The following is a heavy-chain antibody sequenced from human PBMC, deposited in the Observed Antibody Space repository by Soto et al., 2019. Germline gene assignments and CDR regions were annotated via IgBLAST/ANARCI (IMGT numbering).Heavy chain of an antibody. V-gene: IGHV1-18*01. CDR2: INPSDGNR. Sequence: ASLKVTCKASGYSISFYGINWVRQAKGQGLEWMGWINPSDGNRNFAQKFEDRVTMTTATSTNTVFLELRSLKSDDTAIYYCARDRLRGYDSSGFYSWGQGTMVTVSS. D-gene: IGHD3-22*01. J-gene: IGHJ4*02. CDR1: GYSISFYG. CDR3: ARDRLRGYDSSGFYS.